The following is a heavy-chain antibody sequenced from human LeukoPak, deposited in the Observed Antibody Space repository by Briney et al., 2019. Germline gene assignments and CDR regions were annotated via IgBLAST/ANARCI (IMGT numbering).Heavy chain of an antibody. J-gene: IGHJ4*02. CDR2: IYYSGST. CDR1: GGSISSYY. CDR3: ARGHTPYYYGSGSLDY. D-gene: IGHD3-10*01. V-gene: IGHV4-59*01. Sequence: PSETLSLTCTVSGGSISSYYWSWIRQPPGKGLDWIGYIYYSGSTNYNPSLKSRVTISVDTSKNQFSLKLSSVTAADTAVYYCARGHTPYYYGSGSLDYWGQGTLVTVSS.